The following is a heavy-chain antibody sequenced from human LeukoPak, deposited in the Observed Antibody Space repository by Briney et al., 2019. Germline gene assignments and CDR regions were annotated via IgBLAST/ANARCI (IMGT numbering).Heavy chain of an antibody. D-gene: IGHD3-3*01. Sequence: SETLSLTCAVYGGSYSGYYWSWIRQPPGKGLEWIGEINHSGSTNYNPSLKSRVTISVDTSKNQFSLKLSSVTAADTAVYYCARGLGFWSGEDAFDIWGQGTMVTLSS. V-gene: IGHV4-34*01. CDR1: GGSYSGYY. J-gene: IGHJ3*02. CDR3: ARGLGFWSGEDAFDI. CDR2: INHSGST.